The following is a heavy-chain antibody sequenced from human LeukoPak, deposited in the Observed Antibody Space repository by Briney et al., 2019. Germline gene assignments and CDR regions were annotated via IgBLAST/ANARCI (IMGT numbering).Heavy chain of an antibody. J-gene: IGHJ4*02. CDR3: ARQRGSGCLDY. CDR1: RFTSSSYW. V-gene: IGHV3-7*01. CDR2: IKQDGSET. Sequence: PGGSLRLSCAASRFTSSSYWMSWVRQAPGKGLEWVANIKQDGSETYYVDSVKGRFTISRDNAKNSLSLQMNSLRAEDTAVYYCARQRGSGCLDYWGQGTLVTVSS. D-gene: IGHD6-19*01.